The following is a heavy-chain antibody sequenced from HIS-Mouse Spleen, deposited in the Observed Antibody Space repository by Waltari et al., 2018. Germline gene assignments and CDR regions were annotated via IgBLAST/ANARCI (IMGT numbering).Heavy chain of an antibody. CDR2: HYSGGST. CDR1: GFTVSSNY. D-gene: IGHD7-27*01. Sequence: EVQLVESGGGLVQPGGSLRLSCAASGFTVSSNYMSWVGQAPGKVLEWVSVHYSGGSTYSEDSLKGRFTISGDNSKNTLYLQMNSLRAEDTAVYYCARTGVHYFDYWGQGTLVTVSS. V-gene: IGHV3-66*01. J-gene: IGHJ4*02. CDR3: ARTGVHYFDY.